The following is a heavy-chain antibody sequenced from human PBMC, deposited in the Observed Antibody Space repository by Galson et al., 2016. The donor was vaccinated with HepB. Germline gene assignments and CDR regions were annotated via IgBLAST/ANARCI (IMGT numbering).Heavy chain of an antibody. V-gene: IGHV3-11*04. CDR2: ISTSCTNT. J-gene: IGHJ4*02. D-gene: IGHD5-24*01. Sequence: SLRLSCAASGFTFGDYYMTWIRQAPGKGLEWVSYISTSCTNTYYADSVKGRFTISRDNAKNSLYVQMNSLRVEDTALCYCARDPGYITAAPFFDYWGQGTLVTVSS. CDR1: GFTFGDYY. CDR3: ARDPGYITAAPFFDY.